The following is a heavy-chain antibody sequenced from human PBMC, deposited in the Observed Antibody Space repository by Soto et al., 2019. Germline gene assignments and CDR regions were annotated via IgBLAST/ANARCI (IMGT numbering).Heavy chain of an antibody. CDR3: AKLPSIAVAGSTDYYFDY. D-gene: IGHD6-19*01. CDR1: GFTFSSYA. J-gene: IGHJ4*02. V-gene: IGHV3-23*01. CDR2: ISGSGGST. Sequence: GGSLRLSCAASGFTFSSYAMSWVRQAPGKGLEWVSAISGSGGSTYYADSVKGRFTISRDNSKNTLCLQMNSLRAEDTAVYYCAKLPSIAVAGSTDYYFDYWGQGTLVTVSS.